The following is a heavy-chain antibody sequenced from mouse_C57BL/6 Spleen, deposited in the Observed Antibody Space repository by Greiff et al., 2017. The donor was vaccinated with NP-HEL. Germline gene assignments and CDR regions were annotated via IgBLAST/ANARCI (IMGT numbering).Heavy chain of an antibody. V-gene: IGHV1-50*01. CDR1: GYTFTSYW. Sequence: QVQLQQPGAELVKPGASVKLSCKASGYTFTSYWMQWVKQRPGQGLEWIGEIDPSDSYTNYNQKFKGKATLTVDTSSSTAYMQLSSLTSEDSAVYYCAPYYSQVYWYFDVWGTGTTVTVSS. J-gene: IGHJ1*03. CDR2: IDPSDSYT. CDR3: APYYSQVYWYFDV. D-gene: IGHD2-12*01.